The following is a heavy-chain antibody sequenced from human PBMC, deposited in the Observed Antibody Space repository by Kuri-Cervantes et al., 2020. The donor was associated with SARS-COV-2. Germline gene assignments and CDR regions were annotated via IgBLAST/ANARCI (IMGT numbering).Heavy chain of an antibody. CDR2: INPENGNT. V-gene: IGHV1-18*01. J-gene: IGHJ5*02. CDR3: ARDFNDFWSGYATFDP. Sequence: AAVKVSCKASGYIFSNYGFSWVRQAPGQGLEWLGWINPENGNTKYTQKLQGRVTMTTDTSTSTAYMDLRSLRSDDTAVYYCARDFNDFWSGYATFDPWCQGTLVTVSS. D-gene: IGHD3-3*01. CDR1: GYIFSNYG.